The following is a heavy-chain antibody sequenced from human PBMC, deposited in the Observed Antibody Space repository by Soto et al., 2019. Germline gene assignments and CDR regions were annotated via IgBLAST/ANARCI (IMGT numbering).Heavy chain of an antibody. CDR2: IIPIFGTA. CDR1: GGTFSSYA. D-gene: IGHD6-13*01. J-gene: IGHJ5*01. Sequence: ASVKFSCKASGGTFSSYAISWVRQAPGQGLEWMGGIIPIFGTANYAQKFQGRVTITADESTSTAYMELSSLRSEDTAVDYCARVTYSSSWYWFDSWGKGTLVTVSA. CDR3: ARVTYSSSWYWFDS. V-gene: IGHV1-69*13.